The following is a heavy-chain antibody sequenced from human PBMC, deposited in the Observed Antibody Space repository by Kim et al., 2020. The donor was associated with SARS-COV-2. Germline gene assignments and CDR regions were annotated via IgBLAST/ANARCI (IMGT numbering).Heavy chain of an antibody. CDR2: ISAYNGNT. CDR1: GYTFTSYG. V-gene: IGHV1-18*01. Sequence: ASVKVSCKASGYTFTSYGISWVRQAPGQGLEWMGWISAYNGNTNYAQKLQGRVTMTTDTSTSTAYMELRSLRSDDTAVYYCAREPLGPRVAGYTKWGQGTLVTVSS. D-gene: IGHD6-19*01. CDR3: AREPLGPRVAGYTK. J-gene: IGHJ4*02.